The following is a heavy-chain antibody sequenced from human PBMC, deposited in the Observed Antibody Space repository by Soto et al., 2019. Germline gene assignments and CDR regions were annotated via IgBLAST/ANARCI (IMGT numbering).Heavy chain of an antibody. D-gene: IGHD4-17*01. J-gene: IGHJ3*02. CDR1: GFTFSTYA. CDR2: LTPSGGET. Sequence: SLRLSCEASGFTFSTYAMSWVRQAPGKGLEWVSALTPSGGETFYADSVKGRFTISRDNSMNALYLQMNSLRIEDTAVYYCAHPRGYGVFDAYDIWGQGTMVTVSS. V-gene: IGHV3-23*01. CDR3: AHPRGYGVFDAYDI.